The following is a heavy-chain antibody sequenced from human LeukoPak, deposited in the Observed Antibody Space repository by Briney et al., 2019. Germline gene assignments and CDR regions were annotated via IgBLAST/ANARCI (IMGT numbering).Heavy chain of an antibody. V-gene: IGHV1-8*01. CDR3: AREAVRATESIFDY. D-gene: IGHD1-26*01. J-gene: IGHJ4*02. CDR2: MNPNSGNT. Sequence: ASVKVSCKASGYTFTSYDINWVRQATGQGLEWMGWMNPNSGNTGYAQKFQGRVTMTRDTSISTAYMELSRLRSDDTAVYYCAREAVRATESIFDYWGQGTLVTVSP. CDR1: GYTFTSYD.